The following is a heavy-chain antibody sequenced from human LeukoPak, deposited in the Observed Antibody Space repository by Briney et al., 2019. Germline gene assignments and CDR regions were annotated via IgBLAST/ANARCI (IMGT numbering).Heavy chain of an antibody. D-gene: IGHD2-15*01. J-gene: IGHJ4*02. CDR3: AKILGYCSGGSCLFDY. Sequence: PGRSLRLSCAASGFTFSSYGMHWVRQAPGKGLEWVAVISYDGSNKYYADSVKGRFTISRDNSKNTLYLQMNSLRAEDTAAYYCAKILGYCSGGSCLFDYWGQGTLVTVSS. CDR2: ISYDGSNK. CDR1: GFTFSSYG. V-gene: IGHV3-30*18.